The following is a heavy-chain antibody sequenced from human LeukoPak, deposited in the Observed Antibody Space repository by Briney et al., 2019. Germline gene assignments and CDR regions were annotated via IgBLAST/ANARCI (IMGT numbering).Heavy chain of an antibody. J-gene: IGHJ6*02. CDR2: INYSGNA. Sequence: SETLSLTCTVSGGSISSGGNYWTWIRQNPGKGLEWIGYINYSGNAYYNPSLKSRVTISVDTSKNQFSLKLSSVTAADTAVYYCARNELISSNYYYYGMDVWGQGTTVTVSS. V-gene: IGHV4-31*03. CDR3: ARNELISSNYYYYGMDV. CDR1: GGSISSGGNY.